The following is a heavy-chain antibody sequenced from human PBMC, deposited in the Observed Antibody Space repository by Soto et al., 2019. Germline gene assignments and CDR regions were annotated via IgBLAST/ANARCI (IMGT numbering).Heavy chain of an antibody. J-gene: IGHJ4*02. CDR3: GTRRYYDSNGYYYYYYFAY. D-gene: IGHD3-22*01. CDR1: GFTCSNYA. CDR2: ISGSDGST. V-gene: IGHV3-23*01. Sequence: PGGSLRLSCAASGFTCSNYAMSWVRQAPGKGLEWVSGISGSDGSTYYADSVKGRFTISRDNSKNTLYLQMNSLRAEDTAVYYCGTRRYYDSNGYYYYYYFAYGGQGPLVPVSS.